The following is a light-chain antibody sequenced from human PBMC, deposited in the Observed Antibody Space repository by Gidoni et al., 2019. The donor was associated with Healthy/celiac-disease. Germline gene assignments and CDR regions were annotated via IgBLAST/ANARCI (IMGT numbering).Light chain of an antibody. CDR2: AAS. Sequence: DIQMTQSPSYLSASVGDRVTSTCRASQSISSYLNWYQQKPGKAPKLLIYAASSLQSGVPSRFRGSGSGTDFTLTISSLQPEDFATYYCQQSYSTLGWTFGQGTKVEIK. V-gene: IGKV1-39*01. CDR1: QSISSY. J-gene: IGKJ1*01. CDR3: QQSYSTLGWT.